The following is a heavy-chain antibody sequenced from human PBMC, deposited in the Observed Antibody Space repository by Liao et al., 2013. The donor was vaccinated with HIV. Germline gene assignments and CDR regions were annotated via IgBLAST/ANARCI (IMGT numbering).Heavy chain of an antibody. CDR2: INHSGST. CDR3: ARVRGVSY. D-gene: IGHD3-10*01. V-gene: IGHV4-30-4*08. CDR1: GYSVSSGDYY. Sequence: QVLLQESGPGLVKPSQTLSLTCTVSGYSVSSGDYYWSWIRQPPGKGLEWIGEINHSGSTNYNPSLKSRVTISVDTSKNQFSLKLSSVTAADTAVYYCARVRGVSYWGQGTLVTVSS. J-gene: IGHJ4*02.